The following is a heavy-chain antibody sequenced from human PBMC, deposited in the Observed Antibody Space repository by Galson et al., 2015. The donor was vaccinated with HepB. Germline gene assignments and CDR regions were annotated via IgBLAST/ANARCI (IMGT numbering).Heavy chain of an antibody. CDR3: AAAGSPDFNYYYYGMDV. V-gene: IGHV1-58*02. D-gene: IGHD3-10*01. CDR1: GYTFTSYY. CDR2: IVVGSGNT. J-gene: IGHJ6*02. Sequence: SVKVSCKASGYTFTSYYMQWVRQARGQRLEWIGWIVVGSGNTNYAQKFQERVTITRDMSTSTAYMELSSLRSEDTAVYYCAAAGSPDFNYYYYGMDVWGQGTTVTVSS.